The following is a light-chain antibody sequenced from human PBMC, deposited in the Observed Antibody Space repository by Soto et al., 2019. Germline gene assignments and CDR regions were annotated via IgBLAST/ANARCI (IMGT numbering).Light chain of an antibody. Sequence: EIVMTQSPDTLSVSPGERATLSCRASQSVNSKLAWYQQKPGQAPRLLIYGASTRATDIPARFSGSGSGTEFTLTISSLQSEDFAVYLCQQYNNWPLWTFGQGTKVEIK. CDR1: QSVNSK. CDR2: GAS. J-gene: IGKJ1*01. CDR3: QQYNNWPLWT. V-gene: IGKV3-15*01.